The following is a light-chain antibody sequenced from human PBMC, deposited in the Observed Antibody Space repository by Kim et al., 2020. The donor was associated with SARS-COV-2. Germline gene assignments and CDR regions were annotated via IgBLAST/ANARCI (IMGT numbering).Light chain of an antibody. J-gene: IGKJ2*01. CDR3: QQYNVYPYT. CDR1: ETISSS. V-gene: IGKV1-5*01. Sequence: DIQMTQSPSTLSAFVGDRVTITCRASETISSSLAWYQQKPGKAPKLLIYDASSLESVVPSRFSGSGSGTEFTLTISSLQPDDFATYYCQQYNVYPYTFGQGTKLE. CDR2: DAS.